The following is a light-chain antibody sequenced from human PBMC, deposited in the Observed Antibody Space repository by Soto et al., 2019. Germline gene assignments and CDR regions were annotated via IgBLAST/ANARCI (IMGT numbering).Light chain of an antibody. CDR2: AAS. CDR1: QSISSY. J-gene: IGKJ1*01. Sequence: DIQMTQSPSSMSASVGDRVTITCRASQSISSYLNWYQQKPGKDPKLLIYAASSLQSGVPSRFSGSGSGTDFNLTISSLQTEDFATYYCQQRYSTAWTFGQGTKLDIK. V-gene: IGKV1-39*01. CDR3: QQRYSTAWT.